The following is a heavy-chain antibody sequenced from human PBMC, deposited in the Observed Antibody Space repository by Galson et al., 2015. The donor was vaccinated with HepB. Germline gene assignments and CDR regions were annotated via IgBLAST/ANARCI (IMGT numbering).Heavy chain of an antibody. D-gene: IGHD6-19*01. CDR3: ARGSVAVAGTHFQH. J-gene: IGHJ1*01. Sequence: SVKVSCKASGSTFTGYYMHWVRQAPGQGLEWMGRISPNSGGTNYAQKFQGRVTMTRDTSISTAYMELSRLRSDDTAVYYCARGSVAVAGTHFQHWGQGTLVTVSS. CDR2: ISPNSGGT. CDR1: GSTFTGYY. V-gene: IGHV1-2*06.